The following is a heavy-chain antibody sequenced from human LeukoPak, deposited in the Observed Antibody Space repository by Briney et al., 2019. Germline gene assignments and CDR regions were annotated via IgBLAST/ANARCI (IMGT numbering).Heavy chain of an antibody. CDR3: ASHYGSGSYYPLGY. CDR1: GGSISNYY. Sequence: PSETLSLTCTVSGGSISNYYWSWIRQPPGKGREWIGYIYYSGSTNYNPSLKSRVTISVDTSKNQFSLKLNSVTAADTAVYYCASHYGSGSYYPLGYWGQGTLVTVSS. V-gene: IGHV4-59*01. J-gene: IGHJ4*02. D-gene: IGHD3-10*01. CDR2: IYYSGST.